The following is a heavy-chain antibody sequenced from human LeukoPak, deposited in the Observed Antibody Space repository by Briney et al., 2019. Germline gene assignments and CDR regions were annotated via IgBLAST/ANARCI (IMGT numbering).Heavy chain of an antibody. D-gene: IGHD6-19*01. J-gene: IGHJ4*01. CDR1: GFTFSNSA. CDR2: LSGSGITT. Sequence: GGSLRLSCAASGFTFSNSAMSWVRQAPGKGLEWVSTLSGSGITTYYADSVKGRFTISRDNSKNTLYLQMNSLRAEDTAVYYCAKGIYSSGWSYFDYWSHGTLVTVSS. V-gene: IGHV3-23*01. CDR3: AKGIYSSGWSYFDY.